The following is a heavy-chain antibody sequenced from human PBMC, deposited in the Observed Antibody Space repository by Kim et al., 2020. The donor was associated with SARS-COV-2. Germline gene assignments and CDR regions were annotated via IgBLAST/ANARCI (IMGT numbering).Heavy chain of an antibody. CDR3: VKDRDATSPDYCYYAMDV. CDR2: ISADDDCA. J-gene: IGHJ6*02. Sequence: GGSLRLSCAASGFSFHDYAVHWVRQAPGKGLEWVSLISADDDCAVYADSIQGRFTISRDNSQNSVYLQMNSLRTDDTALYYCVKDRDATSPDYCYYAMDVWGQGPTVPVSS. CDR1: GFSFHDYA. V-gene: IGHV3-43*02. D-gene: IGHD6-6*01.